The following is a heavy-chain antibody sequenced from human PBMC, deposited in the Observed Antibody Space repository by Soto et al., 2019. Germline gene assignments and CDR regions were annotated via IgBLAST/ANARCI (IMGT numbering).Heavy chain of an antibody. CDR3: ARSVHSGDYIDY. J-gene: IGHJ4*02. V-gene: IGHV4-31*03. CDR1: GGSITTGGYY. Sequence: QVQLQESGPGLVQPSQTMSLTCTDYGGSITTGGYYWSWIRQHPGKGLVSIGYIYDSGTTDYNPSLKSRLTISLDTSKNQFSLMMRSVTAADTAVYYCARSVHSGDYIDYWGQGTLVTVSS. D-gene: IGHD4-17*01. CDR2: IYDSGTT.